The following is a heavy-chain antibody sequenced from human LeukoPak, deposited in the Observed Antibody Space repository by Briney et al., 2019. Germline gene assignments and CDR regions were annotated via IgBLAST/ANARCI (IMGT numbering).Heavy chain of an antibody. CDR1: GFSLSTSGMC. V-gene: IGHV2-70*20. Sequence: SGPTLVNPTQTLTLTCTFSGFSLSTSGMCVSWVRQPPGKALQRLALIDWDDDKYYSTSLKTRLTISKDTSKNQVVLTMTNMDPVDTATYYCARTSRSEYYFDYWGQGTLVTVSS. CDR2: IDWDDDK. J-gene: IGHJ4*02. CDR3: ARTSRSEYYFDY.